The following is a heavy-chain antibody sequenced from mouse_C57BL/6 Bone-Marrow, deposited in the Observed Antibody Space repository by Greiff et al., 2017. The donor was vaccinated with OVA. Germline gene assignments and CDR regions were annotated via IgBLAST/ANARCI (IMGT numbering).Heavy chain of an antibody. D-gene: IGHD2-2*01. CDR3: AREEGIYYGYDGPFAY. CDR2: INPSNGGT. V-gene: IGHV1-53*01. Sequence: QVQLQQPGTELVKPGASVKLSCKASGYTFTSYWMHWVKQRPGQGLEWIGNINPSNGGTNYNEKFKSKATLTVDKSSSTAYMQLSSLTSEDSAVYYCAREEGIYYGYDGPFAYWGQGTLVTVSA. CDR1: GYTFTSYW. J-gene: IGHJ3*01.